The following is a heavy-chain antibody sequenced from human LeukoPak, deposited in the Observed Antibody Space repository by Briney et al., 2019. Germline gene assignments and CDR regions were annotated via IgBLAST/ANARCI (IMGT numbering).Heavy chain of an antibody. CDR3: ARKSATDYYETDY. Sequence: SETLSLTCAVSGDSINNNIWWTWVRQPPGKGLDGIGEIHHGGSTNYKPSLKSRVTISVDKSKNQFSLKLTSVTAADTAIYYCARKSATDYYETDYWGQGALVTVSS. V-gene: IGHV4-4*02. D-gene: IGHD3-9*01. CDR1: GDSINNNIW. J-gene: IGHJ4*02. CDR2: IHHGGST.